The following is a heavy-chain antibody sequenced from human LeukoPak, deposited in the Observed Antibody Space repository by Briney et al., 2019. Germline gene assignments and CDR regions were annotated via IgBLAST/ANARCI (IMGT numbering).Heavy chain of an antibody. CDR3: GRESTAAGAFDY. CDR1: GGSVSSGSYY. D-gene: IGHD6-13*01. J-gene: IGHJ4*02. CDR2: IYYSGST. Sequence: SETLSLTCTVSGGSVSSGSYYWSWIRQPPGKGLEWIGYIYYSGSTNYNPSLKSRVTIAVDTSKNQFSLKLSSVTAADTAVYYCGRESTAAGAFDYWGQGTLVTVSS. V-gene: IGHV4-61*01.